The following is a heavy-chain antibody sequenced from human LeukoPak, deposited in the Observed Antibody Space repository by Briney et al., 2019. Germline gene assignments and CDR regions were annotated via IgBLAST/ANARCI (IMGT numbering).Heavy chain of an antibody. CDR1: GGPFSGYH. J-gene: IGHJ4*02. V-gene: IGHV4-34*01. Sequence: SDTLSLPCSVYGGPFSGYHWSWTRQPPGKGLEWIGEINQSGRTNYNPSLKSRVTISVDTSKNQFPLKLSSVTAADTAVYYCAGGNTRRNYYDSSGKFDDWGQVTLVTVSS. CDR3: AGGNTRRNYYDSSGKFDD. D-gene: IGHD3-22*01. CDR2: INQSGRT.